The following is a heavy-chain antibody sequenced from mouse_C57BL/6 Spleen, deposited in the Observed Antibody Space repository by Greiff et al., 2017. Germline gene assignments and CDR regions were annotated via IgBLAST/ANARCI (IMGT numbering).Heavy chain of an antibody. J-gene: IGHJ2*01. V-gene: IGHV5-16*01. D-gene: IGHD2-5*01. CDR2: INYDGSST. CDR1: GFTFSDYY. CDR3: ARAAYYSNYVDYFDY. Sequence: EVMLVESEGGLVQPGSSMKLSCTASGFTFSDYYMAWVRQVPEKGLEWVANINYDGSSTYYLDSLKSRFIISRDNAKNILYLQMSSLKSEDTATYYCARAAYYSNYVDYFDYWGQGTTLTVSS.